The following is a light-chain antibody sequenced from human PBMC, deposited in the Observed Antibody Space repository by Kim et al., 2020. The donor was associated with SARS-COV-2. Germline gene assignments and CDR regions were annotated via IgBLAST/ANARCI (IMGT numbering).Light chain of an antibody. CDR2: YNN. Sequence: QSVLTQPPSVSATPGQKVTISCSGSSSNIGSNTVAWYQQLPGTAPKLLIYYNNKRPSGVPDRCSGSNSGTSASLGIIGLQPEDEADDYCGTWDDSLNGGVFGGGTKLTVL. CDR3: GTWDDSLNGGV. CDR1: SSNIGSNT. J-gene: IGLJ3*02. V-gene: IGLV1-44*01.